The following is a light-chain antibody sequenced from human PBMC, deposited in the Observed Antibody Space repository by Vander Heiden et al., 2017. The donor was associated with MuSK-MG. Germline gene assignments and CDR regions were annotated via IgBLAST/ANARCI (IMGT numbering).Light chain of an antibody. Sequence: DIQITHSPSSLSASVGDRVTITCRASQGISNSLAWYQQKPGKAPKLLLYAASRVESGVPSRFSGSGSGTDYTLTISSLQPEDSATYYCQQYYTTPSTFGQGTKVEIK. J-gene: IGKJ1*01. CDR2: AAS. V-gene: IGKV1-NL1*01. CDR1: QGISNS. CDR3: QQYYTTPST.